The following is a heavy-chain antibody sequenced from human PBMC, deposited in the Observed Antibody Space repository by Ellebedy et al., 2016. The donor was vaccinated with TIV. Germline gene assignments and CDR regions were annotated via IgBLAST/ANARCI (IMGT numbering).Heavy chain of an antibody. CDR1: GWSFSGYY. V-gene: IGHV4-34*01. CDR3: ARELLWFGELRHHYYGMDV. Sequence: MPSETLSLTCAVYGWSFSGYYWSWIRQPPGKGLEWIGYNPSLKSRVTISVDTSKNQFSLKLSSVTAADTAVYYCARELLWFGELRHHYYGMDVWGQGTTVTVSS. D-gene: IGHD3-10*01. J-gene: IGHJ6*02.